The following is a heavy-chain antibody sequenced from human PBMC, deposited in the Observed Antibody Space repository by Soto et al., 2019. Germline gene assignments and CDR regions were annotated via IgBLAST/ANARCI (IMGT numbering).Heavy chain of an antibody. CDR2: INPNSGGT. D-gene: IGHD6-13*01. V-gene: IGHV1-2*04. Sequence: GASVKVSCKASGYTFTGYYMHWVRQAPGQGLEWMGWINPNSGGTNYAQKFQGWVTMTRDTSISTAYMELSRLRSDDTAVYYCARGVAAAGNNWFDPWGQGTLVTVSS. CDR1: GYTFTGYY. J-gene: IGHJ5*02. CDR3: ARGVAAAGNNWFDP.